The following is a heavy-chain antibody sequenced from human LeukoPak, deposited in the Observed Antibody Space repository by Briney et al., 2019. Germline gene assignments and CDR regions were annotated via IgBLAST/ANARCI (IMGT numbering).Heavy chain of an antibody. V-gene: IGHV4-39*02. CDR3: ARSALLYTSAWYYFDY. CDR1: GGSISSSYY. Sequence: PSETLSLTCPVSGGSISSSYYWGWIRQPPGKGLEWIGSIYYSGSTYYNPSHKSLLTISVDTYKNHFSLKLSSVTAADTAVYYCARSALLYTSAWYYFDYWGQGTLVTVSS. D-gene: IGHD6-19*01. J-gene: IGHJ4*02. CDR2: IYYSGST.